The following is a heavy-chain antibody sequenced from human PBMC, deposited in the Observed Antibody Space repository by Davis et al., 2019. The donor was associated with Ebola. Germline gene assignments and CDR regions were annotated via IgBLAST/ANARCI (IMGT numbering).Heavy chain of an antibody. V-gene: IGHV3-48*04. D-gene: IGHD3-9*01. J-gene: IGHJ4*02. CDR2: ISSGSRTI. CDR3: ARDAFSLSRYDTEDH. Sequence: GESLKISCVASGFSFSDYSMNWVRQAPGKGLEWLSYISSGSRTINYADSVKGRFTISRDNARDSLYLQMDSLRVEDTAIYYCARDAFSLSRYDTEDHWGQGTLVTVSS. CDR1: GFSFSDYS.